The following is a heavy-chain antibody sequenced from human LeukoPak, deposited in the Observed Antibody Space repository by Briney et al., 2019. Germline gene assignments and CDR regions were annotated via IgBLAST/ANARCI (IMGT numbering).Heavy chain of an antibody. J-gene: IGHJ4*02. CDR3: AKGGGFGNYYFDY. V-gene: IGHV3-66*01. CDR2: IYSGGST. CDR1: GFTLSSNY. Sequence: GGSLRLSCAASGFTLSSNYVGWVRQAPGKGLEWVSHIYSGGSTYHADSVKGRFTISRDTSENMVFLQMNSLRAEDTAVYYCAKGGGFGNYYFDYWGQGTLVTVSS. D-gene: IGHD3-16*01.